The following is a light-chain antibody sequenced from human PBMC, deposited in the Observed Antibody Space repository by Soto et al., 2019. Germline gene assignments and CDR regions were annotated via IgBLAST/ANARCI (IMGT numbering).Light chain of an antibody. CDR1: QGISNY. CDR3: QKYTNVPA. J-gene: IGKJ4*01. V-gene: IGKV1-27*01. Sequence: DIQMTQSPYSLSSSLGDRVTITCRASQGISNYLAWYQQIPAKVPKLLISAASTLQAGVPSRFSGSGSGTDFTLTISSLQPEDVATYYCQKYTNVPAFGGGTKVEIK. CDR2: AAS.